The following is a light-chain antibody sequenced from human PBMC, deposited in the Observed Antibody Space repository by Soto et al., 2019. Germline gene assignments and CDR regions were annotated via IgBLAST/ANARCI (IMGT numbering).Light chain of an antibody. CDR1: QSVSSNY. CDR3: QQYGSSPTP. V-gene: IGKV3-20*01. CDR2: GAS. J-gene: IGKJ4*01. Sequence: EIVLSQSPGTLSLSPGERATLSCRASQSVSSNYLAWYQQKPGQAPRLLIYGASSRATGIPDRFSGSGSGTDFTLTISRLEPEDFAVYFCQQYGSSPTPFGGGTKADIK.